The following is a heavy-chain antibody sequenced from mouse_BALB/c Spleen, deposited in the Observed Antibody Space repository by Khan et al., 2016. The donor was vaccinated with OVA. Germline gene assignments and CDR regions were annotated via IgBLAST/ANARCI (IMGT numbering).Heavy chain of an antibody. CDR3: ARRDSFDY. CDR1: GFTFSGFG. J-gene: IGHJ2*01. V-gene: IGHV5-17*02. Sequence: EVELVESGGGLVQPGGSRKLSCAASGFTFSGFGMHWDRQAPEKGQEWVAYISRGSSTIYYADTVKGRFPISRANPKNTLFLQMTSLRAEDTAMYYFARRDSFDYWGQGTTLTVSS. CDR2: ISRGSSTI.